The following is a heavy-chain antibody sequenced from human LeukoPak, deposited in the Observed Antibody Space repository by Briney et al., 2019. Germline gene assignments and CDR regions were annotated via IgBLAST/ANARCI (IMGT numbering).Heavy chain of an antibody. CDR2: ISGSGDTT. J-gene: IGHJ4*02. CDR1: GFTLSSYE. Sequence: GGSLRLSCTVSGFTLSSYEMTWFRQPPGKGLEWVSLISGSGDTTYYADSVKGRFTISRDNSKNTLFLQMNSLRAEDTAVYYCAKARYSSSWFDYWGQGTLVTVSS. D-gene: IGHD6-13*01. CDR3: AKARYSSSWFDY. V-gene: IGHV3-23*01.